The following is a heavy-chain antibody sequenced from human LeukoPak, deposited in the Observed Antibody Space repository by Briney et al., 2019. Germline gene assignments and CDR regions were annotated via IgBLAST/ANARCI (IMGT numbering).Heavy chain of an antibody. CDR1: GFTFSSYG. CDR3: AEVRGYTIVGSFDH. D-gene: IGHD2-21*01. J-gene: IGHJ4*02. CDR2: IRYDGCNK. Sequence: GGSLRLSCAASGFTFSSYGMHWVRQAPGKGLEWVAFIRYDGCNKYYADSVKGRFTISRDNSKNTLYLQMNSLRAEDTAVYYGAEVRGYTIVGSFDHWGQGTLVTVSS. V-gene: IGHV3-30*02.